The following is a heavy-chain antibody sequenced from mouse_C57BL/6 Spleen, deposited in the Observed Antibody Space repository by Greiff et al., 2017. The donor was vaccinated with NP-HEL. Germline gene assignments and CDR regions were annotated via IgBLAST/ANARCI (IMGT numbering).Heavy chain of an antibody. CDR3: ARDLGRPAWFAY. Sequence: QVQLQQPGAELVKPGASVKLPCKASGYTFTSYWMQWVKQRPGQGLEWIGEIDPSDSYTNYNQKFKGKATLTVDTSSSTAYMQLSSLTSEDSAVYYCARDLGRPAWFAYWGQGTLVTVSA. CDR2: IDPSDSYT. CDR1: GYTFTSYW. J-gene: IGHJ3*01. V-gene: IGHV1-50*01. D-gene: IGHD4-1*01.